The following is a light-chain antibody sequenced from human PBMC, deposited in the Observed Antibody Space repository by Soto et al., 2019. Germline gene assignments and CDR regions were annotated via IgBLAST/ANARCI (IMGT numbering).Light chain of an antibody. CDR1: QSVSGD. Sequence: EIVMTQPPATLSLSPGERATLSCRASQSVSGDLAWYQQKPGQAPRLXXYRASTRASDIPARFSGSGSETEFTLTISSLQSEDFAVYYCQQYNKWPPITFGQGTRLEIK. CDR3: QQYNKWPPIT. J-gene: IGKJ5*01. V-gene: IGKV3-15*01. CDR2: RAS.